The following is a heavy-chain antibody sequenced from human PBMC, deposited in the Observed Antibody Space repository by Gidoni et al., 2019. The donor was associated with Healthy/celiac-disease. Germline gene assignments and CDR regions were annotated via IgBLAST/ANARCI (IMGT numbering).Heavy chain of an antibody. CDR2: ISGSGGST. D-gene: IGHD3-9*01. Sequence: EVQLLESGGGLVQPGGSLRLPCPASESTFGSYAMSWVRQAPGKGLEWVSAISGSGGSTYYADSVKGRFTISRDNSKNTLYLQMNSLRAEDTAVYYCAKSDGRYYDILTGYYDYWGQGTLVTVSS. CDR1: ESTFGSYA. J-gene: IGHJ4*02. CDR3: AKSDGRYYDILTGYYDY. V-gene: IGHV3-23*01.